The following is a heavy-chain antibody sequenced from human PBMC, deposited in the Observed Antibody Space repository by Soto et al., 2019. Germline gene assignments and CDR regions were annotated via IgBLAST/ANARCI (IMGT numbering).Heavy chain of an antibody. CDR1: GYTFTSYE. J-gene: IGHJ5*02. CDR2: MNPSSGNT. Sequence: QVQLVQSGAEVKKPGASVKVSCKASGYTFTSYEINWVRQATGQGLEWMGWMNPSSGNTGYAQKFQGRVTMTRNTYISTAYMELSSMRSEDTAVYYCAIGTDSSGYYNWFDPWGQGTLVTVSS. D-gene: IGHD3-22*01. CDR3: AIGTDSSGYYNWFDP. V-gene: IGHV1-8*01.